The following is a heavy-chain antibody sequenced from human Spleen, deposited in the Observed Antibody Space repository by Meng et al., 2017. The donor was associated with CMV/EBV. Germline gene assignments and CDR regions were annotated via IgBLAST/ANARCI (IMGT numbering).Heavy chain of an antibody. CDR3: ARDIADTSMGIWGMDV. V-gene: IGHV1-2*02. CDR2: INSNNGDT. J-gene: IGHJ6*02. CDR1: GYTFTDYY. Sequence: ASVKVSCKASGYTFTDYYIHWVRQAPGQWLEWMGWINSNNGDTNYAQNFQGRVTITRDTSISTAYMELFSLISDDTAVYYCARDIADTSMGIWGMDVWGQGTTVTVSS. D-gene: IGHD5-18*01.